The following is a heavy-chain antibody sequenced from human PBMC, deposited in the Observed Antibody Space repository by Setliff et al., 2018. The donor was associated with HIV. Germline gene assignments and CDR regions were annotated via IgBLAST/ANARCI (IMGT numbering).Heavy chain of an antibody. J-gene: IGHJ4*02. Sequence: PGGSLRLSCAVSGFTLSDYYMDWVRQAPGKGLEWVGRTRNKANGYISRGGDSIFYEDSVKGRFTISRDNARNSLYLQMNSLTVEDTGVYYCARLYDRYDDSGYYHPVQALSYWGQGAQVTVSS. CDR1: GFTLSDYY. V-gene: IGHV3-11*04. D-gene: IGHD3-3*01. CDR2: GRTRNKANGYISRGGD. CDR3: ARLYDRYDDSGYYHPVQALSY.